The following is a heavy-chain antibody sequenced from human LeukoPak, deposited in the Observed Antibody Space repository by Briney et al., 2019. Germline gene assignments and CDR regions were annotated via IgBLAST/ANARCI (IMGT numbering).Heavy chain of an antibody. J-gene: IGHJ4*02. CDR1: GASISGSSYY. CDR3: ARDERGVQPFDC. CDR2: ISYSEIT. Sequence: SETLSLTCTVSGASISGSSYYWGWVRQPPGKGLEWIASISYSEITFYNPPLKSRVTMSVDTSKNEISLSLSSVTAEDTAVYYCARDERGVQPFDCWGQGTLVTVSS. D-gene: IGHD1-1*01. V-gene: IGHV4-39*07.